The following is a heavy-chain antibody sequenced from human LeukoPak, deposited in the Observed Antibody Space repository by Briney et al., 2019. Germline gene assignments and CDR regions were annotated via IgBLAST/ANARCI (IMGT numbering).Heavy chain of an antibody. CDR3: VSGSLQSGYNFDD. D-gene: IGHD3-3*01. Sequence: PGGSLRLSCAASGFTFSNYWMHWIRQVPGKGLVWVSHIKYDGSATNYADSVKGRFTISRDNAKNTLYLQMNSLRAEDTAVYYCVSGSLQSGYNFDDWGQGALVTVSS. CDR2: IKYDGSAT. J-gene: IGHJ4*02. CDR1: GFTFSNYW. V-gene: IGHV3-74*01.